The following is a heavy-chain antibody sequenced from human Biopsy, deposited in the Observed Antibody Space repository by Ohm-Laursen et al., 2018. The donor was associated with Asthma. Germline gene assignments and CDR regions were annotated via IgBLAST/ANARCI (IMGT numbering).Heavy chain of an antibody. CDR1: GFSFSNYG. D-gene: IGHD1-26*01. Sequence: RSLRLSCTASGFSFSNYGMHWVRQAPGEGLDWVAVISFDGTNRNYTDSVKGRFTISRDNSRNTLHLEMNSLRAEDTAVYFCAKEVFPGWELRRGPDSWGQGTLVTVSS. CDR2: ISFDGTNR. J-gene: IGHJ4*02. V-gene: IGHV3-30*18. CDR3: AKEVFPGWELRRGPDS.